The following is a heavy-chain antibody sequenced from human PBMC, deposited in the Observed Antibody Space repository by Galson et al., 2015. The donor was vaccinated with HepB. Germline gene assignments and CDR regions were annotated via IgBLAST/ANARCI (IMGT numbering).Heavy chain of an antibody. V-gene: IGHV3-48*03. D-gene: IGHD5-18*01. CDR1: GLTFSGNE. J-gene: IGHJ4*02. Sequence: SLRLSSAAAGLTFSGNEMHWARQAPGKGLEWISYISGTSGSIYYADSVKGRFTLSRDNAKNLLDLHMNSLRAEDTAIYYCARGDSFGYEGNYWGQGTLVIVSS. CDR3: ARGDSFGYEGNY. CDR2: ISGTSGSI.